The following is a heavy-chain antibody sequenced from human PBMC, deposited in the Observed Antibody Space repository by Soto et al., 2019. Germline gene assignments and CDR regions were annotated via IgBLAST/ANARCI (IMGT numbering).Heavy chain of an antibody. Sequence: VASVKVSCKASGYTFTGYYMHWVRQAPGQGLEWMGWINPNSGGTNYAQKFQGRVTMTRDTSISTAYMELYTLTSDDTAMYYCAREGSHSAEFLPPWGQGPPGTV. V-gene: IGHV1-2*02. CDR3: AREGSHSAEFLPP. J-gene: IGHJ1*01. D-gene: IGHD1-26*01. CDR1: GYTFTGYY. CDR2: INPNSGGT.